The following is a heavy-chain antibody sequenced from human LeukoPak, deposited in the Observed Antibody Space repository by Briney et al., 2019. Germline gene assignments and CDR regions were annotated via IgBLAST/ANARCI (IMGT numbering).Heavy chain of an antibody. J-gene: IGHJ4*02. V-gene: IGHV4-30-4*08. CDR2: IYYSGST. CDR3: ARGSYSGYDLSITHFDY. D-gene: IGHD5-12*01. Sequence: SETLSLTCTVSGGSISSGDYYWSWIRQPPGKGLEWFGYIYYSGSTYYNPSLKSRVTISVDTSKNQFSLKLSSVTAADTAVYYCARGSYSGYDLSITHFDYWGQGTLVTVSS. CDR1: GGSISSGDYY.